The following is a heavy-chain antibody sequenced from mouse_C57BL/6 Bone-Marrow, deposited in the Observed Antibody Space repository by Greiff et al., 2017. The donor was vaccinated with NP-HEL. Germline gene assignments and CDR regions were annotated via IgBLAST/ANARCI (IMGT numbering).Heavy chain of an antibody. V-gene: IGHV1-59*01. CDR2: IDPSDSYT. Sequence: QVQLQQPGAELVRPGTSVKLSCKASGYTFTSYWMHWVKQRPGQGLEWIGVIDPSDSYTNYNQKFKGKATLTVDTSSSTAYMQLSSLTSEDSAVYYWARLGYSNYWYFDVWAQGPRSPSPQ. CDR1: GYTFTSYW. CDR3: ARLGYSNYWYFDV. D-gene: IGHD2-5*01. J-gene: IGHJ1*03.